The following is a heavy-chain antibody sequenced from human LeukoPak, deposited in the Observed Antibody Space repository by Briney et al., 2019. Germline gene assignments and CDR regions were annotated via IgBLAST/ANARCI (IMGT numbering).Heavy chain of an antibody. D-gene: IGHD6-19*01. CDR3: AAESERWLLRS. J-gene: IGHJ4*02. Sequence: SETLSLTCTVSGGSLSSYYWGWVRQPPGKGLEWIGQIYYRETPNYNPSLRGRVTISIDTSKNQFSLKLNSVTAADTAIYYCAAESERWLLRSWGQGTLVTVSS. CDR2: IYYRETP. CDR1: GGSLSSYY. V-gene: IGHV4-59*03.